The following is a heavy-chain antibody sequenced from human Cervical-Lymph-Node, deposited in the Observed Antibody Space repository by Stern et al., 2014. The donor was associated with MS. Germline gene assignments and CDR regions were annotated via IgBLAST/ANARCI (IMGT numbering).Heavy chain of an antibody. J-gene: IGHJ6*02. Sequence: QVQLQESGPGLVKPSETLSLTCSVSGGSIISYYWSWIRQPPGKGLEWLGYIYSSGSSSYNPSLKSRVSMSLDTSKKQVSLILRSVTAADTAVYYGARDTAWTGMDVWGQGTTVTVSS. CDR2: IYSSGSS. V-gene: IGHV4-59*01. CDR3: ARDTAWTGMDV. CDR1: GGSIISYY. D-gene: IGHD1-1*01.